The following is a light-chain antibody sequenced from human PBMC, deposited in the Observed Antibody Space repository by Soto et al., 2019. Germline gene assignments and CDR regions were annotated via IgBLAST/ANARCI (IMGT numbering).Light chain of an antibody. V-gene: IGKV1-5*01. Sequence: DIQMTHSPSTLSASVGDRVTLTCLASRGITNWLAWYQQKPGKAPKLLIYDVSSLQSGVPSRFSGSGSGTEFTLTISSLQPDDSATYYCQQYDTFCTFGKGTKVDIK. J-gene: IGKJ1*01. CDR3: QQYDTFCT. CDR1: RGITNW. CDR2: DVS.